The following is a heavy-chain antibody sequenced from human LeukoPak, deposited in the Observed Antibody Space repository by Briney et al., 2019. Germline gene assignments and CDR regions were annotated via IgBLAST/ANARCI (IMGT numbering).Heavy chain of an antibody. CDR3: ERDEGRGVTSVIDY. J-gene: IGHJ4*02. Sequence: GGSLRLSCAASGFTFGSYAMHWVRQAPGKGLEWVAFISYDGSNKYYADSVKGRFTISRDNSKNTLYLQMNSLRAEETAVYYCERDEGRGVTSVIDYWGQGTLVTVSS. V-gene: IGHV3-30*04. CDR1: GFTFGSYA. D-gene: IGHD3-10*01. CDR2: ISYDGSNK.